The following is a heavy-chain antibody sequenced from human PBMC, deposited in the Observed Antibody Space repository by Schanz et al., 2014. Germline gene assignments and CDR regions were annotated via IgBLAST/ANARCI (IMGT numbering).Heavy chain of an antibody. Sequence: QVQLVESGGGVVQPGRSLRLSCAGSGFSFSDYGMHWVRQAPGRGLEWVAVISYHGSERYYADSVKGRFTISRDNSKNALYLQMNSLRAEETALYYCAKDPHRDYGGKPQAFDIWGQGTMVTVSS. V-gene: IGHV3-30*18. CDR2: ISYHGSER. CDR1: GFSFSDYG. D-gene: IGHD4-17*01. J-gene: IGHJ3*02. CDR3: AKDPHRDYGGKPQAFDI.